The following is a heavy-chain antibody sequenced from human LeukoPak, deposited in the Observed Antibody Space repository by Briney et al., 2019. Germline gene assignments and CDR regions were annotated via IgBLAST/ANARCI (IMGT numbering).Heavy chain of an antibody. CDR3: AKRSSRYPGKGWVY. J-gene: IGHJ4*02. CDR2: ISYDGSNK. Sequence: GGSLRLSCAASGFTFSSYGMHWVRQAPGKGLEWVAVISYDGSNKYYADSVKGRFTISRDNSKNTLYLQMNSLRAGDTAVYYCAKRSSRYPGKGWVYWGQGTLVTVSS. CDR1: GFTFSSYG. V-gene: IGHV3-30*18. D-gene: IGHD3-10*01.